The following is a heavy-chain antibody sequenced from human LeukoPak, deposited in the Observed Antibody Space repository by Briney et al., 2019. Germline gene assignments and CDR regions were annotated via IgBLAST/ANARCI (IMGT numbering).Heavy chain of an antibody. Sequence: SETLSLTCTVSGGSISSYYWSWIRQPPGKGLEWIGYIYYSGSTNYKPSLKSRVTIAVDTSKNQFSLKLSSVTAADTAVYYCARGGYYGSGNDFRFDPWGQGTLVTVSS. J-gene: IGHJ5*02. CDR3: ARGGYYGSGNDFRFDP. CDR1: GGSISSYY. D-gene: IGHD3-10*01. CDR2: IYYSGST. V-gene: IGHV4-59*01.